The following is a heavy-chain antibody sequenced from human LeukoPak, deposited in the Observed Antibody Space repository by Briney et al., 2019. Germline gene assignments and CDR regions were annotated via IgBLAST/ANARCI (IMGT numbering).Heavy chain of an antibody. D-gene: IGHD3-22*01. Sequence: PGGSLRLSCAASGFTFDDYAMHWVRQAPGKGLEWVSGIIWNSGSIGYADSVKGRFTISRDNAKQSLYLQVNSLRVEDTAIYYCARLHNSGYSINWGQGTMVTVSS. CDR2: IIWNSGSI. CDR1: GFTFDDYA. J-gene: IGHJ3*01. CDR3: ARLHNSGYSIN. V-gene: IGHV3-9*01.